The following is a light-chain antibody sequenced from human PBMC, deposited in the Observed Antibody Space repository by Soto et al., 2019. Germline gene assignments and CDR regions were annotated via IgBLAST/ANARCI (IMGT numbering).Light chain of an antibody. CDR3: CSYAGSATWV. CDR2: EGS. V-gene: IGLV2-23*01. CDR1: SSVVGSFNL. Sequence: QSALTQPASVSGSPGQSITISCTGSSSVVGSFNLVSWYQHHPGKAPKLLMYEGSRRPSGVSYRFSGSRSGNTASLTISGLQAEDEADYYCCSYAGSATWVFGGGTKLTVL. J-gene: IGLJ3*02.